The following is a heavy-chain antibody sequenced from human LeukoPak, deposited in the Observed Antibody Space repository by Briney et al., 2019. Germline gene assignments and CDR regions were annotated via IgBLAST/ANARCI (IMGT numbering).Heavy chain of an antibody. Sequence: GGSLRLSCAASGFTFNTYAMSWVRQAPGKGLEWVSGITSGANTYYADSVKGRFTISRDNSKNTLYLQMNSLRAEDTAVYYCAKVRITMIVVVNFDYWGQGTLVTVSS. CDR1: GFTFNTYA. CDR3: AKVRITMIVVVNFDY. J-gene: IGHJ4*02. CDR2: ITSGANT. V-gene: IGHV3-23*01. D-gene: IGHD3-22*01.